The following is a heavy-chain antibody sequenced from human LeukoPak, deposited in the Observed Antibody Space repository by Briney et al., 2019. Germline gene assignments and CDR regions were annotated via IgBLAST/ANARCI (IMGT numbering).Heavy chain of an antibody. CDR3: ATLGYGGNEGYFDY. Sequence: KPSETLSLTCTVSGGSISSGGYYWSWIRQPPGKGLEWIGYIYHSGSTYYNPSLKSRVTISVDTSKNQFSLKLSSVTAADTAVYYCATLGYGGNEGYFDYWGQGTLVTVSS. V-gene: IGHV4-30-2*01. CDR1: GGSISSGGYY. CDR2: IYHSGST. D-gene: IGHD4-23*01. J-gene: IGHJ4*02.